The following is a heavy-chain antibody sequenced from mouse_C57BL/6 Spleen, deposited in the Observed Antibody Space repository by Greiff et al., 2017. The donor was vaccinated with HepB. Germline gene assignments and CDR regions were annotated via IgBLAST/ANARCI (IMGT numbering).Heavy chain of an antibody. J-gene: IGHJ1*03. CDR2: IHPNSGST. CDR1: GYTFTSYW. D-gene: IGHD1-1*01. Sequence: VQLQQPGAELVKSGASVKLSCKASGYTFTSYWMHWVKQRPGQGLEWIGMIHPNSGSTNYNEKFKSKATLTVDKSSSTAYMQLSSLTSEDSAVYYCALSGTYYGSSDWYFDVWGTGTTVTVSS. V-gene: IGHV1-64*01. CDR3: ALSGTYYGSSDWYFDV.